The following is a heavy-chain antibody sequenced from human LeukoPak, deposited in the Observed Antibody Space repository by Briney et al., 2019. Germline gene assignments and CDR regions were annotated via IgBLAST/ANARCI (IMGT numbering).Heavy chain of an antibody. Sequence: PGGSLRLSCAASGLTVSSNHMSWVRQAPGKGLEWVSAIYSGDSTYYADSVKGRFTISRDDSKSALYLQMNSLRAEDTAVYYCARGLVYLTGHFDCWGQGTLVIVS. D-gene: IGHD1-1*01. V-gene: IGHV3-53*01. CDR3: ARGLVYLTGHFDC. CDR1: GLTVSSNH. CDR2: IYSGDST. J-gene: IGHJ4*02.